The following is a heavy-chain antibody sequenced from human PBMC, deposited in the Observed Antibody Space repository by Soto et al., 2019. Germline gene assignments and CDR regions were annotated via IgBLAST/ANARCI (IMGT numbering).Heavy chain of an antibody. J-gene: IGHJ3*02. V-gene: IGHV1-46*03. CDR3: ASGYCTNGVCYTLDAFDI. Sequence: ASVKVSCKASGYTFTSYYMHWVRQAPGQGLEWMGIINPSGGSTSYAQKFQGRVTMTRDTSTSTVYMELSSLRSEDTAVYYCASGYCTNGVCYTLDAFDIWGQGTMVTLSS. D-gene: IGHD2-8*01. CDR2: INPSGGST. CDR1: GYTFTSYY.